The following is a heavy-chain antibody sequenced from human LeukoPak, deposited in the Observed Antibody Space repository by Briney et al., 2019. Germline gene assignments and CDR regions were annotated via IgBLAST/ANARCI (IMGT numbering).Heavy chain of an antibody. CDR2: ISSSSSYI. J-gene: IGHJ4*02. CDR3: ARLGWAVAGRLEFEY. V-gene: IGHV3-21*01. D-gene: IGHD6-19*01. CDR1: GFTFSSYS. Sequence: GGSLRLPCAASGFTFSSYSMNWVRQAPGKGLEWVSSISSSSSYIYYADSVKGRFTISRDNAKNSLYLQMNSLRAEDTAVYYCARLGWAVAGRLEFEYWGQGTLVTVSS.